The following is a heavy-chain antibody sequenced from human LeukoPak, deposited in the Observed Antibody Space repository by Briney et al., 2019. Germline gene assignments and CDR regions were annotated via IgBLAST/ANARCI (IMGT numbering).Heavy chain of an antibody. D-gene: IGHD3-10*01. CDR3: ARDRPGRHIDP. J-gene: IGHJ5*02. Sequence: PGGSLRLSCAASGFTVSSNYMSWVRQAPGKGLEWVSVIYSGGSTYYADSVKGRFTISRDNSKNTLYLQMNSLRAEDTAVYYCARDRPGRHIDPWGQGTLVTVSS. V-gene: IGHV3-66*01. CDR2: IYSGGST. CDR1: GFTVSSNY.